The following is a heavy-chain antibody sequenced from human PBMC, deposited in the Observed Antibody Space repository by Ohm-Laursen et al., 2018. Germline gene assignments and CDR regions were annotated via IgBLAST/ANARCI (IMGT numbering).Heavy chain of an antibody. Sequence: ASVKASCNASGYTFTGYYMHWVRQAPGQGLEWMGWINPNSGGTNYAQKFQGRVTMTVDMSISTAYMELSRLRSDDTAVYYCARDSKDTGSLYYFDYWGQGTLVTVSS. D-gene: IGHD1-26*01. CDR2: INPNSGGT. CDR1: GYTFTGYY. J-gene: IGHJ4*02. V-gene: IGHV1-2*02. CDR3: ARDSKDTGSLYYFDY.